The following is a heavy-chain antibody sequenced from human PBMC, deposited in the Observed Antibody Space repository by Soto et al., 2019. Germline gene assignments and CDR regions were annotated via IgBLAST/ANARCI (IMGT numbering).Heavy chain of an antibody. V-gene: IGHV3-21*01. CDR2: ISSSSSYI. J-gene: IGHJ6*02. CDR1: GFTFSSYS. D-gene: IGHD4-17*01. CDR3: ARDYGDYGDYYYYGMDV. Sequence: GGSLRLSCAASGFTFSSYSMNWVRQAPGKGLEWVSSISSSSSYIYYADSVKGRFTISRDNAKNSLYLQMNSLRAEDTAVYYCARDYGDYGDYYYYGMDVWGQGTTVTVSS.